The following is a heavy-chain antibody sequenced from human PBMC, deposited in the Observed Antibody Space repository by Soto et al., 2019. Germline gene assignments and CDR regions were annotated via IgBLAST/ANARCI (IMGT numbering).Heavy chain of an antibody. V-gene: IGHV3-30*18. D-gene: IGHD2-15*01. J-gene: IGHJ4*02. Sequence: QVQLVESGGGVVQPGRSLRLSCAASGFIFSSYGIHWVRQAPCKGLVWVAVISYEGSHTYYADSVEGRFTITRDNSKNTRYRQMNSMRTEDTAVYSCAKEVPFGGGSGYWSEGFEYWGPGTLLTGSS. CDR1: GFIFSSYG. CDR2: ISYEGSHT. CDR3: AKEVPFGGGSGYWSEGFEY.